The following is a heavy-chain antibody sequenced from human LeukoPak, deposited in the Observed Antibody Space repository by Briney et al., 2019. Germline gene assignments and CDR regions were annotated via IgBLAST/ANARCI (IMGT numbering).Heavy chain of an antibody. CDR2: ISSSSDYT. CDR3: ARVKVGTTNRFDY. V-gene: IGHV3-11*05. D-gene: IGHD1-26*01. CDR1: GFTFSDYY. Sequence: GGSLRLSCAAPGFTFSDYYMTWIRQAPGKGLECVSYISSSSDYTNYPDSVKGRFTISRDNAKNSLYLQMNSLRAEDTAVYYCARVKVGTTNRFDYWGQGTLVTVSS. J-gene: IGHJ4*02.